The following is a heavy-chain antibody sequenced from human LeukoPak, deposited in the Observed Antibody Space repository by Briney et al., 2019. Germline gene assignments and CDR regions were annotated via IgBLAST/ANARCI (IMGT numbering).Heavy chain of an antibody. J-gene: IGHJ4*02. CDR1: GGSISSGSYY. D-gene: IGHD2-2*02. CDR2: IYTSGST. CDR3: ARAASCSSTSCYMGFDY. V-gene: IGHV4-61*02. Sequence: SQTLSLTCTVSGGSISSGSYYWSWIRQPAGKGLEWIGRIYTSGSTNYNPSLKSRVTISVDTSKNQFSLKLSSVTAADTAVYYCARAASCSSTSCYMGFDYWGQGTLVTVSS.